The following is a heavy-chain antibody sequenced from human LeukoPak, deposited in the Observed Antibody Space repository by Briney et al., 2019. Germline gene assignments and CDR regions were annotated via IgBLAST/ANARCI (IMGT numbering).Heavy chain of an antibody. CDR1: GGSFSGYY. V-gene: IGHV4-34*01. CDR3: ARRDSCSSTSCYARGYYYYGMDV. D-gene: IGHD2-2*01. CDR2: INHSGST. Sequence: PSETLSLTCAVYGGSFSGYYWSWIRQPPGKGLEWNGEINHSGSTNYNPSLKSRVTISVDTSKNQFSLKLSSVTAADTAVYYCARRDSCSSTSCYARGYYYYGMDVWGKGTTVTVSS. J-gene: IGHJ6*04.